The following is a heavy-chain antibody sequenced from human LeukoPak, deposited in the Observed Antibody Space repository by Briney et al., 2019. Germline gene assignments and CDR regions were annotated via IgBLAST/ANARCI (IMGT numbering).Heavy chain of an antibody. V-gene: IGHV1-58*02. D-gene: IGHD2-2*01. CDR2: IDVGSGNT. J-gene: IGHJ6*02. CDR1: GFTFTSSA. CDR3: AAGYCSSTSCYVPYYYYGMDV. Sequence: TSVKVSCKASGFTFTSSAMQWVRQARGQRLEWIGWIDVGSGNTKYAQKFQERVTITRDMSTSTAYMELSSLRSEDTAVYYCAAGYCSSTSCYVPYYYYGMDVWGQGTTVTVSS.